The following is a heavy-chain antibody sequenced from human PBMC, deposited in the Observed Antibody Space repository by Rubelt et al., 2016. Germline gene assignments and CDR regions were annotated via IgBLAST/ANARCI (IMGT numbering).Heavy chain of an antibody. CDR2: ISGSGGSI. Sequence: APGKGLEWVSAISGSGGSIYYADSVKGRFSVSRDNSENTLFLQMNSLRGEDTAVYYCANDLYSSSSFVAFHIWGQGTMVTVSS. D-gene: IGHD6-6*01. J-gene: IGHJ3*02. V-gene: IGHV3-23*01. CDR3: ANDLYSSSSFVAFHI.